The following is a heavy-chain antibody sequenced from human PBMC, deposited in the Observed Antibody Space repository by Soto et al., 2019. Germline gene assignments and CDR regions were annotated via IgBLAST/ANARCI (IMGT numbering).Heavy chain of an antibody. CDR2: IYHSGST. D-gene: IGHD6-13*01. Sequence: SETLSLTCAVSGGSISRSDWWSWVRQPPGKGLEWIGEIYHSGSTNYNPSLKSRVTISVDKSKNQFSLKLSSVTAADTAVYYCARDRYRGYSSSWPIYYYYGMDVWGQGTTVTVSS. CDR1: GGSISRSDW. J-gene: IGHJ6*02. CDR3: ARDRYRGYSSSWPIYYYYGMDV. V-gene: IGHV4-4*02.